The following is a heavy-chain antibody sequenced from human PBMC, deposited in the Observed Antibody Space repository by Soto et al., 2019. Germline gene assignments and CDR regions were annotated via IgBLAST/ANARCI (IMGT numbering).Heavy chain of an antibody. Sequence: SETLSLTCTVSGGSISSYYWSWIRQPPGKGLEWIGYIYYSGSTNYNPSLKSRVTISVDTSKNQFSLKLSSVTAADTAVYYCARHAAIFGVVLNYFDYWGQGTLVTVSS. CDR1: GGSISSYY. CDR3: ARHAAIFGVVLNYFDY. V-gene: IGHV4-59*01. D-gene: IGHD3-3*01. J-gene: IGHJ4*02. CDR2: IYYSGST.